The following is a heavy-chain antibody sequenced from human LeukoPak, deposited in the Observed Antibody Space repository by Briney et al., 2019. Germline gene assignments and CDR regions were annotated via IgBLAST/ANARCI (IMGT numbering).Heavy chain of an antibody. CDR1: GFTLSSYW. J-gene: IGHJ4*02. CDR2: IKQDGSEK. Sequence: GGSLRLSCAASGFTLSSYWMSWVRQAPGKGLEWVANIKQDGSEKYYVDSVKGRFTISRDNAKNSLYLQMNSLRAEDTAVYYCACRITMSYWGQGTLVTVSS. V-gene: IGHV3-7*01. CDR3: ACRITMSY. D-gene: IGHD3-22*01.